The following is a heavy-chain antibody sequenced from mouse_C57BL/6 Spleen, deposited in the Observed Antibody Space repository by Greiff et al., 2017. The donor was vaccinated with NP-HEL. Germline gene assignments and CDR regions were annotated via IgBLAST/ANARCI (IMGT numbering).Heavy chain of an antibody. CDR3: ASGVYEGSWFAY. Sequence: EVQLQQSGPGLVKPSQSLSLTCSVTGYSITSGYYWNWIRQFPGNKLEWMGYISYDGSNNYNPSLKNRISITRDTSKNQFFLKLNSVTTEDTATYYCASGVYEGSWFAYWGQGTLVTVSA. CDR2: ISYDGSN. V-gene: IGHV3-6*01. D-gene: IGHD2-12*01. CDR1: GYSITSGYY. J-gene: IGHJ3*01.